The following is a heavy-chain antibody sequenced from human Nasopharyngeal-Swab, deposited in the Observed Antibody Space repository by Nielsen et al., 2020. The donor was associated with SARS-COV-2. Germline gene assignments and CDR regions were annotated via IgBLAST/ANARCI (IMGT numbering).Heavy chain of an antibody. J-gene: IGHJ6*02. V-gene: IGHV3-9*01. CDR1: GFTFDDYA. CDR2: ISWNSGSI. D-gene: IGHD2-15*01. CDR3: AKDITSGGTMATHYYYGMDV. Sequence: SLKISCAASGFTFDDYAMHWVRQAPGKGLEWVSGISWNSGSIGYADSVKGRFTISRDNAKNSLYLQMNSLRAEDTALYYCAKDITSGGTMATHYYYGMDVWGQGTTVTVSS.